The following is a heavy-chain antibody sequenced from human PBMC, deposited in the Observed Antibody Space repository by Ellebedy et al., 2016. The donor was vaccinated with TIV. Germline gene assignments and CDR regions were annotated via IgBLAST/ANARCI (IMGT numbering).Heavy chain of an antibody. J-gene: IGHJ4*02. CDR3: ARGDKYYYDRSGYYYTY. CDR1: GYTFTSYY. V-gene: IGHV1-46*01. CDR2: INPSGGSS. Sequence: ASVKVSCKASGYTFTSYYMYWVRQAPGQGLEWMGIINPSGGSSNYAQKFQGRVTMTRDTSTSTVYMELRSLRSEDTAVYYCARGDKYYYDRSGYYYTYWGQGTLVTVSS. D-gene: IGHD3-22*01.